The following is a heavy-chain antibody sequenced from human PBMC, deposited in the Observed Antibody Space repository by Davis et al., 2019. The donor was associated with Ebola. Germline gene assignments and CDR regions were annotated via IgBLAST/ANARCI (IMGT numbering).Heavy chain of an antibody. J-gene: IGHJ6*02. V-gene: IGHV4-34*01. CDR1: GGSFSGYY. Sequence: SETLSLTYAVYGGSFSGYYWRWIRQPPGKGLEWIGEINHSGSTNYNPSLKSRVTISVDTSKNQFSLKLSSVTAADTAVYYCALAVDYYYGMDVWGQGTTVTVSS. CDR3: ALAVDYYYGMDV. CDR2: INHSGST. D-gene: IGHD6-19*01.